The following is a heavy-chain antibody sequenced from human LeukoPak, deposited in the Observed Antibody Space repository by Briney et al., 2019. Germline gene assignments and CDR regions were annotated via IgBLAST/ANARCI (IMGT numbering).Heavy chain of an antibody. CDR2: ISNSGDRT. CDR1: GFTFSSYA. J-gene: IGHJ4*02. D-gene: IGHD5-18*01. V-gene: IGHV3-23*01. Sequence: GGSLRLSCAASGFTFSSYAMNWVRQSPGKGLEWVSAISNSGDRTYYADSVKGRFTISRDNSKNTLYLQMNSLRVEDTAVYYCAKLFSYGLSPYFDYWGQGTLVTVSS. CDR3: AKLFSYGLSPYFDY.